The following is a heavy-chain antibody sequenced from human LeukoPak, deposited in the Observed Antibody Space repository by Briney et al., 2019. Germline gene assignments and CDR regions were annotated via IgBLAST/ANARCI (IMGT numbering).Heavy chain of an antibody. D-gene: IGHD1-26*01. V-gene: IGHV3-30*18. CDR2: ISYDGNHK. CDR3: AKGELHFNTCSFDY. J-gene: IGHJ4*02. Sequence: GGSLRLSCAASGFTFSSYGMHWVRQAPGKGLEWVAVISYDGNHKYYGDSVKGRFTISRDNSRNTLYLQMDSLKTEDTAVYYCAKGELHFNTCSFDYWGQGTLVTVSS. CDR1: GFTFSSYG.